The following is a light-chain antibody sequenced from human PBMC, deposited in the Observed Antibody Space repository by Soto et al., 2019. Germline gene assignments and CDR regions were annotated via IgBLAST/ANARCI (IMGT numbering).Light chain of an antibody. CDR3: CSYTTSNTRQIV. CDR1: SSDVGGYNY. V-gene: IGLV2-14*03. J-gene: IGLJ1*01. CDR2: DVS. Sequence: QSVLTQAASVSGSPGQSITISCTGTSSDVGGYNYVSWYQQRPGKAPKFMIYDVSSRPSGVSNRFSGSKSGNTASLTISGLQAEDEADYYCCSYTTSNTRQIVFGTGTKVTVL.